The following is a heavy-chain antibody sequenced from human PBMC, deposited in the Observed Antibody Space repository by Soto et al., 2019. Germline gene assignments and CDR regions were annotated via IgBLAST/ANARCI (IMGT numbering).Heavy chain of an antibody. V-gene: IGHV3-30*02. Sequence: GGSLRLSCAASGFTFSDHGMHWVRQAPGKRLEWVAVIWYDANNKYYRDSVKGRFTITIDNSKNTLYLQMNRLTTEDTAMYYCAKEVVRQPPHYYYGMDVWGQGTTVTVSS. CDR2: IWYDANNK. J-gene: IGHJ6*02. CDR3: AKEVVRQPPHYYYGMDV. D-gene: IGHD6-13*01. CDR1: GFTFSDHG.